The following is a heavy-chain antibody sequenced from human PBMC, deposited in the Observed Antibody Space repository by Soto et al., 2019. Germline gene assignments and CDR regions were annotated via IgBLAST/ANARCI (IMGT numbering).Heavy chain of an antibody. CDR1: GFTFSSYA. Sequence: GGSLRLSCAASGFTFSSYAMHCVRQAPGKGLEWVAVISYDGSNKYYADSVKGRFTISRDNSKNTLYLQMNSLRAEDTAVYYCAREFGKSDYDFWSGYCYDYWGQGTLVTVSS. J-gene: IGHJ4*02. D-gene: IGHD3-3*01. CDR2: ISYDGSNK. V-gene: IGHV3-30-3*01. CDR3: AREFGKSDYDFWSGYCYDY.